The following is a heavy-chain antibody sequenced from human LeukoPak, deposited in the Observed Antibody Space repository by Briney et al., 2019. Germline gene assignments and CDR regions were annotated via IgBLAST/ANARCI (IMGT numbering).Heavy chain of an antibody. CDR3: ARGGYSSSWYRTYYYYYYMDV. CDR2: INPNSGGT. V-gene: IGHV1-2*02. J-gene: IGHJ6*03. D-gene: IGHD6-13*01. CDR1: GYTFTGYY. Sequence: ASVKVSCKASGYTFTGYYMHWVRQAPGQGLEWMGWINPNSGGTNYAQKFQGRVTMTRDTSISTAYMELSRLRSDDTAVYYCARGGYSSSWYRTYYYYYYMDVWGKGTTVTVS.